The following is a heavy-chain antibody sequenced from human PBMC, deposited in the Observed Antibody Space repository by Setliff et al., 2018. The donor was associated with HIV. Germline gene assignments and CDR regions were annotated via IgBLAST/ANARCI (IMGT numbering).Heavy chain of an antibody. Sequence: SVKVSCKASGGTFSGYAISWVRQAPGQGLEWMGGIIPILGIANYAQKFQGRVTITADESTSTAYMELSSLRSEDTAVYYCASVGCSGGSCYWFDPWGQGTLVTVSS. V-gene: IGHV1-69*10. J-gene: IGHJ5*02. CDR3: ASVGCSGGSCYWFDP. D-gene: IGHD2-15*01. CDR2: IIPILGIA. CDR1: GGTFSGYA.